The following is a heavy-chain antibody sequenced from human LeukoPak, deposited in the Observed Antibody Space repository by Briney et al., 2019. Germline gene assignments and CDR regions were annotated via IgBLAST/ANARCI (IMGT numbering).Heavy chain of an antibody. V-gene: IGHV4-34*01. D-gene: IGHD4-17*01. CDR3: AREIPQPTTVTNYFDY. J-gene: IGHJ4*02. CDR2: IDHSGIT. Sequence: PSETLSLTCAVYGGSLSAYYWTSLRQSPEKGLEWIGEIDHSGITKYNPPLKSRVTISIDTSKNQFSLKLNSVTAADTAAYYCAREIPQPTTVTNYFDYWGQGTLVTVSS. CDR1: GGSLSAYY.